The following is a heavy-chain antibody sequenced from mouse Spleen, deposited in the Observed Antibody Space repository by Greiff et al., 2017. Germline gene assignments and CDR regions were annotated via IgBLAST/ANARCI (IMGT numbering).Heavy chain of an antibody. Sequence: ESGPGLVKPSQSLSLTCTVTGYSITSDYAWNWIRQFPGNKLEWMGYISYSGSTSYNPSLKSRISITRDTSKNQFFLQLNSVTTEDTATYYCARTTVVATDAMDYWGQGTSVTVSS. J-gene: IGHJ4*01. CDR1: GYSITSDYA. V-gene: IGHV3-2*02. D-gene: IGHD1-1*01. CDR2: ISYSGST. CDR3: ARTTVVATDAMDY.